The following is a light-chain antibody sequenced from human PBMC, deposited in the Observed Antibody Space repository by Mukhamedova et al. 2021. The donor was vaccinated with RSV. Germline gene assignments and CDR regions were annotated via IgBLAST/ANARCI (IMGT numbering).Light chain of an antibody. CDR1: SSDVGGYNY. CDR3: SSYAGRNNYV. Sequence: SCTGTSSDVGGYNYVSWYQQHPGKAPKLMIYEVSKRPSGVPDRFSGSKSGNTASLTVSGLQAEDEADYYCSSYAGRNNYVFGTGT. J-gene: IGLJ1*01. V-gene: IGLV2-8*01. CDR2: EVS.